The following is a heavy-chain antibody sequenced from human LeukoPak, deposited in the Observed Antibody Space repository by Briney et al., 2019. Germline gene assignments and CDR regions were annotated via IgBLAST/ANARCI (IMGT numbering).Heavy chain of an antibody. J-gene: IGHJ3*02. CDR1: GFTFSSYA. D-gene: IGHD1-1*01. CDR2: IIGSGGST. CDR3: AKDRWTEVDAFDI. V-gene: IGHV3-23*01. Sequence: PGGSLRLSCAASGFTFSSYAMNWVRQAPGKGLEWVSAIIGSGGSTYYADSVKGRFTISRDNSKNTLYLQMNSLRAEDTAVYYCAKDRWTEVDAFDIWGQGTMVTVSS.